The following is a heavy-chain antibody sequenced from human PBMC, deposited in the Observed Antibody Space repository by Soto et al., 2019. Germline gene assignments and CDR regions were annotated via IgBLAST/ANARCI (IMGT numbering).Heavy chain of an antibody. CDR1: GFTFSSYS. CDR3: AREGPEYSGYYRTRRGAFDI. V-gene: IGHV3-21*01. CDR2: ISSSSSYI. Sequence: GGSLRLSCAASGFTFSSYSMNWVRQAPGKGLEWVSSISSSSSYIYYADSVKGRFTISRDNAKNSLYLQMNSLRAEDTAVYYCAREGPEYSGYYRTRRGAFDIWGQGTMVTVSS. D-gene: IGHD5-12*01. J-gene: IGHJ3*02.